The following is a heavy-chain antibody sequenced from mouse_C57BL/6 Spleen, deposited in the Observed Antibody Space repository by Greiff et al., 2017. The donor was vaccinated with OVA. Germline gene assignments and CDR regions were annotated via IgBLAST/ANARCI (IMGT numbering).Heavy chain of an antibody. CDR3: ARGPLTGTDY. D-gene: IGHD4-1*01. CDR1: GYTFTSYW. Sequence: QVQLKQPGAELVMPGASVKLSCKASGYTFTSYWMHWVKQRPGQGLEWIGEIDPSDSYTNYNQKFKGKSTLTVDKSSSTAYMQLSSLTSEDSAVYYCARGPLTGTDYWGQGTTLTVSS. J-gene: IGHJ2*01. CDR2: IDPSDSYT. V-gene: IGHV1-69*01.